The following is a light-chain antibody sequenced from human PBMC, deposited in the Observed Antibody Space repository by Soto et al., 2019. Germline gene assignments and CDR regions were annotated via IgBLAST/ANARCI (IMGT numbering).Light chain of an antibody. CDR1: QSVSRF. CDR2: AAS. J-gene: IGKJ2*01. Sequence: TQSPVTLSVSPGDGATLSCRACQSVSRFLAWYQQTPGQPPRLLIYAASSRVLGVPARFTGSGSGTDFTLTISDVQSEDAAIYYCQQYDHWPPYSFGQGTRLEI. V-gene: IGKV3-15*01. CDR3: QQYDHWPPYS.